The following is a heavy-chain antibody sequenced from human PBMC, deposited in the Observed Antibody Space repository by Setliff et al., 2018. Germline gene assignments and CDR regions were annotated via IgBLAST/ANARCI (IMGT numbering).Heavy chain of an antibody. V-gene: IGHV3-23*01. Sequence: GGSLRLSCAVSGFSFHDYGMGWVRQAPGKGLEWLSKISGASSTIYYAGSVKGRFTISRDNSQNTVYLQMTNLRVEDTAIYYCAKDRVPDCKWDFDSSGPGILVTVSS. J-gene: IGHJ4*02. CDR1: GFSFHDYG. CDR2: ISGASSTI. CDR3: AKDRVPDCKWDFDS. D-gene: IGHD2-21*02.